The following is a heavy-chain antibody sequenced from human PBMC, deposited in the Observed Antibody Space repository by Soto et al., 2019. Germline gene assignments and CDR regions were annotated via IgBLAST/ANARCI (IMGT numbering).Heavy chain of an antibody. J-gene: IGHJ4*02. CDR1: GGSISSGDYY. V-gene: IGHV4-30-4*01. Sequence: SETLSLTCTVSGGSISSGDYYWSWIRQPPGKGLEWIGYIYYSGRTYYHPSLKSRVTISVDTSKNQFSLKLSSVTAADTAVYYCARDQVDDYGDYDGFDYWGQGTLVTVSS. CDR3: ARDQVDDYGDYDGFDY. D-gene: IGHD4-17*01. CDR2: IYYSGRT.